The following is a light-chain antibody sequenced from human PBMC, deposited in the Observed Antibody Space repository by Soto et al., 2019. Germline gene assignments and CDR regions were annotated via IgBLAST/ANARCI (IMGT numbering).Light chain of an antibody. CDR1: TPNIGINS. CDR2: RSN. Sequence: QSVLTQPPSASGTPGQRVTISCSGSTPNIGINSVFWYQHLPGTAPKLLIYRSNQRASGVPDRFSASKSGTSASLAISGLRSEDEADYYCAAWDDSLSGQVFGGGTKLTVL. J-gene: IGLJ2*01. CDR3: AAWDDSLSGQV. V-gene: IGLV1-47*01.